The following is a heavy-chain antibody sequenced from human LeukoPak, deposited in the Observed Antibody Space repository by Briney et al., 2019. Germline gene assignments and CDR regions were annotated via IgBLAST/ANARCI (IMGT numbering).Heavy chain of an antibody. D-gene: IGHD2-15*01. CDR1: GYTFTSNY. V-gene: IGHV1-46*01. CDR3: ARGSPTYCSGGSC. Sequence: ASVKVSCKAFGYTFTSNYMHWVRQAPGQGPEWMGVISPSGGSTTYAQKFQGRVTLTRDMSTSTDYLELSSLRSEDTAVYYCARGSPTYCSGGSCWGQGTLVTVSS. J-gene: IGHJ4*02. CDR2: ISPSGGST.